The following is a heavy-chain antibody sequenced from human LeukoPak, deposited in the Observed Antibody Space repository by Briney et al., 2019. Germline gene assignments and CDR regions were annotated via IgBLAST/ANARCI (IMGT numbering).Heavy chain of an antibody. Sequence: GGSLRLSCAASGFTFSSYAMSWVRQAPGKGLEWVSAISGSGGSTYYADPVKGRFTISRDNSKNTLYLQMNSLRAEDTAVYYCASGYSSGWSSSFDYWGQGTLVTVSS. CDR2: ISGSGGST. J-gene: IGHJ4*02. CDR3: ASGYSSGWSSSFDY. D-gene: IGHD6-19*01. V-gene: IGHV3-23*01. CDR1: GFTFSSYA.